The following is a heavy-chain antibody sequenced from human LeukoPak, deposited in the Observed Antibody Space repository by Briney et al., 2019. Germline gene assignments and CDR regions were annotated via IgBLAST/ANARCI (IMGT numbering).Heavy chain of an antibody. Sequence: PGGSLRLSCAASGFTFSSYAMHWVRQAPGKGLEWVAVISYDGSNKYYADSVKGRFTISRDNSKNTLYLQMNSLRAEDTAVYYCAKVSGTSYYYYYMDVWGEGTTVTVSS. CDR1: GFTFSSYA. V-gene: IGHV3-30-3*01. CDR3: AKVSGTSYYYYYMDV. J-gene: IGHJ6*03. CDR2: ISYDGSNK. D-gene: IGHD1-26*01.